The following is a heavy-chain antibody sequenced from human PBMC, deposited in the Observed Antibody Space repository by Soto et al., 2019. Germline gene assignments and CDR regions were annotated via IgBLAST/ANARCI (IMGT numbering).Heavy chain of an antibody. Sequence: PGGSLRLSCAASGFTFSSYSMNWVRQAPGKGLEWVSYISSSSSTIYYADSVKGRFTISRDNAKNSLYLQMKSPRDGDTAVYSCARDISFGGVRGPYYYYGMDVWGQGTTVTVTS. D-gene: IGHD3-16*01. J-gene: IGHJ6*01. CDR2: ISSSSSTI. CDR1: GFTFSSYS. CDR3: ARDISFGGVRGPYYYYGMDV. V-gene: IGHV3-48*02.